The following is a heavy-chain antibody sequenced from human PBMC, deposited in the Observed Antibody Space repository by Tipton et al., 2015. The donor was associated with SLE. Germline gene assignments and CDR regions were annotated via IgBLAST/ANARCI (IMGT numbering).Heavy chain of an antibody. D-gene: IGHD1-26*01. CDR3: ARVFLKATSAWGY. V-gene: IGHV3-11*04. CDR2: SSSNGRTI. Sequence: SLRLSCVGSGFPFSEYYMSWIRQAPGKGLEWLAYSSSNGRTIYYADSVKGRFTMTKDNAKNSLFLQMDSLRAEDTAVYYCARVFLKATSAWGYWGHGTLVTVSS. J-gene: IGHJ4*01. CDR1: GFPFSEYY.